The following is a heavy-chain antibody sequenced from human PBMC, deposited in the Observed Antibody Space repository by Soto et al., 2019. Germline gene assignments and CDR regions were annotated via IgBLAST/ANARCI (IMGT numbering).Heavy chain of an antibody. CDR1: GGSISSGDYY. Sequence: SETLSLTCTVSGGSISSGDYYWSWIRQPPGKGLEWIGYIYYSGSTYYNPSLKSRVTISVDTSKNQVSLKMSSVTAADTAVYYCARTKDGYDILTGYVYWGQGTLVTVSS. D-gene: IGHD3-9*01. J-gene: IGHJ4*02. V-gene: IGHV4-30-4*01. CDR2: IYYSGST. CDR3: ARTKDGYDILTGYVY.